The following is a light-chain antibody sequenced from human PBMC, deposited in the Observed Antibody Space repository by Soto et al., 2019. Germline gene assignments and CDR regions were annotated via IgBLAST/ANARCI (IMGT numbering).Light chain of an antibody. Sequence: QSALTQPRSVSGSPGQSVTISCTGTNSDVGGYNSVSWYQQLPGKAPKLMISAVSQRPSGVSSRFSGSKSGNTASLTISGLQAEDEADYFCGSYTGNIYVFGNGTKLTVL. V-gene: IGLV2-11*01. CDR3: GSYTGNIYV. J-gene: IGLJ1*01. CDR1: NSDVGGYNS. CDR2: AVS.